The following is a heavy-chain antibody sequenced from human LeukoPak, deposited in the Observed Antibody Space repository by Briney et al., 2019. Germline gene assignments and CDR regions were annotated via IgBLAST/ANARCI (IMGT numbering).Heavy chain of an antibody. CDR2: ISSSSSYI. CDR3: ARSAAAGRGSWFDP. Sequence: GGSLRLSCAASGFTFSSYNMNWVRQAPGKGLEWVSSISSSSSYIYYADSVKGRFTISRDNAKNSLYLQMNSLRAEDTAVYYCARSAAAGRGSWFDPWGQGTLVTVSS. CDR1: GFTFSSYN. V-gene: IGHV3-21*01. D-gene: IGHD6-13*01. J-gene: IGHJ5*02.